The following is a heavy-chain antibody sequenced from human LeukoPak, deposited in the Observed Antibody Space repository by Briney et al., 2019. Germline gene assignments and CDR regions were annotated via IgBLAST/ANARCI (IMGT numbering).Heavy chain of an antibody. CDR1: GFTFSSYW. V-gene: IGHV3-7*01. CDR3: AKAEAFDI. CDR2: INQDGSEK. Sequence: GGSLRLSCAASGFTFSSYWMTWVRQAPGKGLEWVANINQDGSEKYSVASVKGRFTISRDNAKNSLYLQMNSLRAEDTAVYYCAKAEAFDIWGQGTMVTVSS. J-gene: IGHJ3*02.